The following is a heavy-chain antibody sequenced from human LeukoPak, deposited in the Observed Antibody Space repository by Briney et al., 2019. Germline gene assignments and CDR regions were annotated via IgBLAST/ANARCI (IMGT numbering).Heavy chain of an antibody. V-gene: IGHV3-30*19. CDR1: GFTFSGYG. J-gene: IGHJ6*03. Sequence: AGGSLRLSCAASGFTFSGYGMHWVRQAPGKGLEWVAVISYDGSNKYYADSVKGRFTISRDNSKNTLYLQMNSLRSEDTAVYYCARDGIAARGAILGYYYYMDVWGKGTTVTVSS. CDR2: ISYDGSNK. D-gene: IGHD6-6*01. CDR3: ARDGIAARGAILGYYYYMDV.